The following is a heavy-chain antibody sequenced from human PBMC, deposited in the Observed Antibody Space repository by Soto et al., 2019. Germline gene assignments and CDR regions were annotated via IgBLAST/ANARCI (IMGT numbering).Heavy chain of an antibody. V-gene: IGHV1-69*08. D-gene: IGHD3-3*01. CDR3: ARDRITTRGDAFDL. CDR1: GGTFSTYI. Sequence: QVQLVQSGAEVRKPGSSVKVSCKAPGGTFSTYIISSVRQAPGQGLEWMGRIIPIPDITNYAQKFQGRVTVTADRSTSTAYMELTSLKSEDTAVYYCARDRITTRGDAFDLWGQGTMVTVSS. CDR2: IIPIPDIT. J-gene: IGHJ3*01.